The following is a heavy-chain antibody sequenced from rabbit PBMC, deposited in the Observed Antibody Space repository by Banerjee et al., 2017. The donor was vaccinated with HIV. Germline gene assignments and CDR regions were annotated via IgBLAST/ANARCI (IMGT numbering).Heavy chain of an antibody. V-gene: IGHV1S40*01. J-gene: IGHJ6*01. CDR3: ARDTGSSFSSYGMDL. CDR2: IAAGSSSGFT. CDR1: GFSFISGYY. D-gene: IGHD8-1*01. Sequence: QSLEESGGDLVKPGTSLTLTCTASGFSFISGYYMCWVRQAPGKGLGWIACIAAGSSSGFTYSATWAKGRFTISKTSSTTVTLQMTSLTVADTATYFCARDTGSSFSSYGMDLWGQGTLVTVS.